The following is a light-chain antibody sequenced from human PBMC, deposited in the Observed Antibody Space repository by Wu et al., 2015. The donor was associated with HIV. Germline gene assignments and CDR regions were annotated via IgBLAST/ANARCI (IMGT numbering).Light chain of an antibody. Sequence: DIVLTQFPAALSLSPGERATLSCRASQNIADSYLAWYQQKPDQAPRLLIFGASARASGIPDRFSASGSGTDFTLTISRLEPDDFAVYYCQQYGTSPPYSFGQGTKLEIK. CDR3: QQYGTSPPYS. CDR1: QNIADSY. V-gene: IGKV3-20*01. J-gene: IGKJ2*03. CDR2: GAS.